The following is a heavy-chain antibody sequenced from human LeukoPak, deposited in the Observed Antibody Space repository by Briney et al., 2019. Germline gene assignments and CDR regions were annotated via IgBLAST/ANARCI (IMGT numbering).Heavy chain of an antibody. CDR2: ISSSSSTI. CDR3: ARDRPRPGYDSSGYYYSDYFDY. CDR1: GFTFSYYS. D-gene: IGHD3-22*01. V-gene: IGHV3-48*01. Sequence: PGGSLRLSCPASGFTFSYYSMNWVRQAPGKGLEWVSYISSSSSTIYYADSVKGRFTISRDNAKNSLYLQMNSLRAEDTAVYYCARDRPRPGYDSSGYYYSDYFDYWGQGTLVTVSS. J-gene: IGHJ4*02.